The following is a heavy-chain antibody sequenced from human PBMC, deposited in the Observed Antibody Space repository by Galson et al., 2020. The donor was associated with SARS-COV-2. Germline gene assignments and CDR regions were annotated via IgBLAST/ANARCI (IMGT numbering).Heavy chain of an antibody. V-gene: IGHV1-18*01. CDR1: GYTFTSYG. CDR2: ISAYNGNT. Sequence: ASVKVSCKASGYTFTSYGLSWVRQAPGQGLEWMGWISAYNGNTNYAQKLQGRVTMTTDTSTSTAYMELRSLRSDDTAVYYCARNTYQFDYYYGMDGWGQGTTVTVSS. J-gene: IGHJ6*02. CDR3: ARNTYQFDYYYGMDG. D-gene: IGHD3-10*01.